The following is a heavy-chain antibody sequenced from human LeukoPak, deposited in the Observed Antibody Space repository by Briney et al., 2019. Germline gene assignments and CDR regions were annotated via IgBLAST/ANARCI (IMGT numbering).Heavy chain of an antibody. CDR3: GRDLAVGRPSFDS. D-gene: IGHD3/OR15-3a*01. CDR2: IWYHGRNQ. J-gene: IGHJ4*02. CDR1: GFTFSNYG. Sequence: GGSLRPSCTTSGFTFSNYGLHWVRQAPGKGLEWVADIWYHGRNQYYADSVKGRFTISRDNSKSTLYLQMNSLRVEDTAVYFCGRDLAVGRPSFDSWGQGTLVTVSS. V-gene: IGHV3-33*01.